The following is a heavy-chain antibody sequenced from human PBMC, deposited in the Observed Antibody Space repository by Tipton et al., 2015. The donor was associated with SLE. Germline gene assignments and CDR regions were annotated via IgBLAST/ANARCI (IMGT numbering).Heavy chain of an antibody. J-gene: IGHJ6*03. Sequence: TLSLTCAVAGGSFNGYSWSWLRRPPGKGLEWIGEITHFRTTNYNPSLNSVATISLDTSRNQFSLNLRSVTAADTAMYYCARGVAGYSFFSYMDVWGKGTTVTIS. CDR1: GGSFNGYS. D-gene: IGHD2-15*01. CDR2: ITHFRTT. CDR3: ARGVAGYSFFSYMDV. V-gene: IGHV4-34*01.